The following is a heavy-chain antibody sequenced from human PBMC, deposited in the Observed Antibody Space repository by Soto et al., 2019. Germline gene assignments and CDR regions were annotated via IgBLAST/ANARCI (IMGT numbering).Heavy chain of an antibody. J-gene: IGHJ5*02. CDR2: IWYDGSNK. CDR3: ARDRARTVPPIVVVPAAMSGWFDP. CDR1: GFTFSRYN. Sequence: PGGSLRLSCAASGFTFSRYNMNWVRQAPGKGLEWVAVIWYDGSNKYYADSVKGRFTISRDNSKNTLYLQMNSLRAEDTAVYYCARDRARTVPPIVVVPAAMSGWFDPWGQGTLVTVSS. V-gene: IGHV3-33*08. D-gene: IGHD2-2*01.